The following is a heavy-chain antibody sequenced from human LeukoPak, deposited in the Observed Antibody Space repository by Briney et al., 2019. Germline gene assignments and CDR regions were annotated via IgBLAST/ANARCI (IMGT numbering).Heavy chain of an antibody. CDR3: ARHRVDSSSPRGMDV. V-gene: IGHV5-51*01. J-gene: IGHJ6*02. CDR1: GYNFITYW. Sequence: GESLKISCKGSGYNFITYWIGWVRQLPGKGPEWMGIIYPSNSDTRYSPSFQGQVTFSADKSISTAYLQWSSLKASDTAMYYCARHRVDSSSPRGMDVWGQGTTVTVSS. D-gene: IGHD6-13*01. CDR2: IYPSNSDT.